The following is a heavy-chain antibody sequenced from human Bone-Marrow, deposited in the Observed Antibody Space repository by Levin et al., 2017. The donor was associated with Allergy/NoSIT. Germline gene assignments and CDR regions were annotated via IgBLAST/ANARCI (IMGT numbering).Heavy chain of an antibody. D-gene: IGHD4-17*01. CDR2: IYSGGST. V-gene: IGHV3-53*01. CDR1: GFTVSSHY. Sequence: GESLKISCAASGFTVSSHYMSWVRQAPGKGLEWVSVIYSGGSTYYADSVKGRFTISRDNSKNTLYLQMNSLRAEDTAVYYCAVFMTTVTNTFDIWGQGTMVTVSS. J-gene: IGHJ3*02. CDR3: AVFMTTVTNTFDI.